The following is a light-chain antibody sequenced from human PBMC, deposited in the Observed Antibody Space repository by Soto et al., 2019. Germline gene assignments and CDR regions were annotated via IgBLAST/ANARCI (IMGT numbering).Light chain of an antibody. CDR2: WAS. Sequence: DIVMTQSPDSLAVSLGERATINCKSSQSVLYSSNNKNYLAWYQQKPGQPPKLLIYWASTRESGVPDRFSGSGSGTDCTRTISRLQDEDVAVSYCQNYYNTPSYTFGQGTKLEI. V-gene: IGKV4-1*01. CDR1: QSVLYSSNNKNY. CDR3: QNYYNTPSYT. J-gene: IGKJ2*01.